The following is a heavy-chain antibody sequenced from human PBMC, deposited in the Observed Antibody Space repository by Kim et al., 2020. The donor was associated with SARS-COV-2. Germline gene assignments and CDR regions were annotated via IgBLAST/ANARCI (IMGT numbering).Heavy chain of an antibody. CDR1: GYSFTSYW. Sequence: GESLKISCKGSGYSFTSYWISWVRQMPGKGLEWMGRIDPSDSYTNYSPSFQGHVTISADKSISTAYLQWSSLKASDTAMYYCARWGGSIVGPSGGAFDIWGQGTMVTVSS. D-gene: IGHD1-26*01. CDR2: IDPSDSYT. CDR3: ARWGGSIVGPSGGAFDI. J-gene: IGHJ3*02. V-gene: IGHV5-10-1*01.